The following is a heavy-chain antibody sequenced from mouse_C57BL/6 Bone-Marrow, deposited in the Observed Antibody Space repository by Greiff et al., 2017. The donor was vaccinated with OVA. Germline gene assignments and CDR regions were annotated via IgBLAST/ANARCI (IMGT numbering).Heavy chain of an antibody. CDR2: INYDGSST. D-gene: IGHD3-3*01. V-gene: IGHV5-16*01. J-gene: IGHJ1*03. Sequence: EVKVVESEGGLVQPGSSMKLSCTASGFTFSDYYMAWVRQVPEKGLEWVANINYDGSSTYYLDPLKSRFSRSRDNAKNILYLQMSSLKSEDTATYYCARGGWDWYFDVWGTGTTVTVSS. CDR1: GFTFSDYY. CDR3: ARGGWDWYFDV.